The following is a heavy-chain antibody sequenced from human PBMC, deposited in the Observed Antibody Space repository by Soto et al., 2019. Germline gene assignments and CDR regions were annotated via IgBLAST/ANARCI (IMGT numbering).Heavy chain of an antibody. D-gene: IGHD3-22*01. CDR2: MNPNSGNT. V-gene: IGHV1-8*01. J-gene: IGHJ4*02. Sequence: GASVKGSCKASGYTFTSYDINWVRQATGQGLEWMGWMNPNSGNTGYAQKFQGRVTMTRNTSISTAYMELSSLRSEDTAVYSCARAGYYYDSSGYYPYDYWGQGTLVTVSS. CDR1: GYTFTSYD. CDR3: ARAGYYYDSSGYYPYDY.